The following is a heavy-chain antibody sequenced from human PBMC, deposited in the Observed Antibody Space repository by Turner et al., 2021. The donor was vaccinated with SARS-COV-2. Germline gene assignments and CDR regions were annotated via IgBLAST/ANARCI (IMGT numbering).Heavy chain of an antibody. CDR1: GFTFSHYY. D-gene: IGHD3-9*01. J-gene: IGHJ4*02. CDR2: ISSSGTII. V-gene: IGHV3-11*01. CDR3: ARDKEELRYFDWLPKPLDY. Sequence: QVQLVESGGGLVKPGGSLRLSCAASGFTFSHYYMSWIRQAPGKGLEWVSCISSSGTIIYYADSVKGRFPISRDNAKNSLFLLLNSLRAEDTAVYYCARDKEELRYFDWLPKPLDYWGQGTLVTVSS.